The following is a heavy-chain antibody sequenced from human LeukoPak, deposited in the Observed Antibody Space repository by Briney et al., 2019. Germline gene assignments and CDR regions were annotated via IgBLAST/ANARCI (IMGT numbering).Heavy chain of an antibody. V-gene: IGHV2-5*02. CDR2: IYWDADK. D-gene: IGHD6-19*01. CDR1: GFSLSTSAVG. J-gene: IGHJ4*02. CDR3: ARRPDTSGWSLFDY. Sequence: SGPTLVNPTQTLTLTCTFSGFSLSTSAVGVGWIRQPTGKALEWLALIYWDADKRYSPSLKSRLTITKDTSKNQVVLTMTNMGPVDTATYYCARRPDTSGWSLFDYWGQGTLVTVSS.